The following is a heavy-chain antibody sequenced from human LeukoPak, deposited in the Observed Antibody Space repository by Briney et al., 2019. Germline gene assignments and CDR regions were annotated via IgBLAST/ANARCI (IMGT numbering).Heavy chain of an antibody. CDR1: GFTFSSYS. Sequence: GGSLRLSCAASGFTFSSYSMNWVRQAPGKGLEWVSSISSSSSYINYADSVKGRFTISRDNAKNTLYLQMNSLSAEDTAVYYCAREETMGYWGQGTLVTVSS. D-gene: IGHD3-10*01. J-gene: IGHJ4*02. V-gene: IGHV3-21*01. CDR2: ISSSSSYI. CDR3: AREETMGY.